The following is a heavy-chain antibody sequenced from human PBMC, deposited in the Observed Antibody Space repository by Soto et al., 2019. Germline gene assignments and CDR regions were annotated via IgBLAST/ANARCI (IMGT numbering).Heavy chain of an antibody. CDR2: IYSGGST. CDR3: ARRHIWGGTPGAFDI. V-gene: IGHV3-53*04. D-gene: IGHD3-16*01. Sequence: GGSLRLSCAASGFTVSSNYMSWVRQAPGKGLEWVSVIYSGGSTYYADSVKGRFTISRHNSKNTLYLQMNSLRAVDTAVYYCARRHIWGGTPGAFDIWGQGTMVTVSS. J-gene: IGHJ3*02. CDR1: GFTVSSNY.